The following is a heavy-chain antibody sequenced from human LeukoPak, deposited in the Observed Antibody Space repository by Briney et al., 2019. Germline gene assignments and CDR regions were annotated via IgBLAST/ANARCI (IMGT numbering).Heavy chain of an antibody. J-gene: IGHJ4*02. V-gene: IGHV3-30*18. Sequence: GGSLRLSCAASGFTFSSYGMHWVRLAPGKGLEWVAVISYDGSNKYYADSVKGRFTISRDNSKNTLHLQMNSLRAEDTAVYYCAKGTRRGRVYWGQGTLVTVSS. CDR1: GFTFSSYG. D-gene: IGHD6-25*01. CDR2: ISYDGSNK. CDR3: AKGTRRGRVY.